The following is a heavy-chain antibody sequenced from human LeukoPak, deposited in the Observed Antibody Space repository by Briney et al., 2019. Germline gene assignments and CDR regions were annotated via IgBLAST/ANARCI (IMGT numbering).Heavy chain of an antibody. CDR2: ISYDGSNK. V-gene: IGHV3-30*04. D-gene: IGHD1-14*01. J-gene: IGHJ6*03. CDR3: ARVGPWVNPDYYYYYMDV. Sequence: PGGSLRFSCAASEFTFSSYAMHWVRQAPGKGLEWVAVISYDGSNKYYADSVKGRFTISRDNSKNSLYLQMNSLRAEDTAVYYCARVGPWVNPDYYYYYMDVWGKGTTVTVSS. CDR1: EFTFSSYA.